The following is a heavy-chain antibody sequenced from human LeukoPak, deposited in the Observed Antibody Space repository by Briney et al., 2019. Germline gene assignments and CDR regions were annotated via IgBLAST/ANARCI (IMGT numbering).Heavy chain of an antibody. CDR3: ARDRLYCSGGSCYSGLDY. Sequence: PGRSLRLSCAASGFTFSDYYMSWIRQAPGKGLEWVSYISSSGSTIYYADSVKGRFTISRDNAKNSLYLQMNSLRAEDTAVYYCARDRLYCSGGSCYSGLDYWGQGTLVTVSS. J-gene: IGHJ4*02. D-gene: IGHD2-15*01. V-gene: IGHV3-11*01. CDR2: ISSSGSTI. CDR1: GFTFSDYY.